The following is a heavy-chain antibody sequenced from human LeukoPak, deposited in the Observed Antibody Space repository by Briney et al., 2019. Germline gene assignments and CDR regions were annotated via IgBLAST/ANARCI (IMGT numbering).Heavy chain of an antibody. Sequence: GESLKISCKGSEYSFTSYWIGWVRQMPGKGLEWMGIIYPGDSAIRYSPSFQGQVTISADKSISTAYLQWSSLKASDTAMYYCARPIDYGDSTRYYFDYWGQGTLVTVSS. J-gene: IGHJ4*02. CDR1: EYSFTSYW. V-gene: IGHV5-51*01. D-gene: IGHD4-17*01. CDR2: IYPGDSAI. CDR3: ARPIDYGDSTRYYFDY.